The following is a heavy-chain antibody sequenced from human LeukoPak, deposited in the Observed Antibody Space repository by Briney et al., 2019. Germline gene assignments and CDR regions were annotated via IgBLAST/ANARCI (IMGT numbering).Heavy chain of an antibody. Sequence: GGSLRLSCAASGFSLTTYEMNWVRQAPGKGLEWVSSISSSSTYIYYADSVKGRFTISRDNAKNSLYLQMNSLRAEDTAVYYCARDPWGSSSYWGQGILVTVSS. CDR2: ISSSSTYI. V-gene: IGHV3-21*01. CDR3: ARDPWGSSSY. J-gene: IGHJ4*02. D-gene: IGHD6-6*01. CDR1: GFSLTTYE.